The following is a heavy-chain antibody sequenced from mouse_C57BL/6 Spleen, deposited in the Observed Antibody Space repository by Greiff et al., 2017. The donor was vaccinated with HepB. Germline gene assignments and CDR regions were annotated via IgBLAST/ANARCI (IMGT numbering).Heavy chain of an antibody. CDR2: IFPGSGST. CDR1: GYTFTDYY. CDR3: ARQRFYGSSGYFDV. D-gene: IGHD1-1*01. J-gene: IGHJ1*03. Sequence: VKVVESGPELVKPGASVKISCKASGYTFTDYYINWVKQRPGQGLEWIGWIFPGSGSTYYNEKFKGKATLTVDKSSSTAYMLLSSLTSEDSAVYFCARQRFYGSSGYFDVWGTGTTVTVSS. V-gene: IGHV1-75*01.